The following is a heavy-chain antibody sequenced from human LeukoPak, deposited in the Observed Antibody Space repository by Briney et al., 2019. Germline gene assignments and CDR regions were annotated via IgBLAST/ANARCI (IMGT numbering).Heavy chain of an antibody. J-gene: IGHJ4*02. V-gene: IGHV4-59*08. CDR2: IYYSGTT. CDR1: GGSISSYY. Sequence: EPSETLSLTCTVSGGSISSYYWSWIRQPPGKGLEWIGYIYYSGTTSYNPSLKSRVTISVDTSRNQLSLKLSSVTAADTALYYCVRSQLWSNAVENWGQGTLVTVSS. D-gene: IGHD5-18*01. CDR3: VRSQLWSNAVEN.